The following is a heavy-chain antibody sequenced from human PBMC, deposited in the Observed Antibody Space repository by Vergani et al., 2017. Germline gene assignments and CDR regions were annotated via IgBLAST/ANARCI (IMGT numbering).Heavy chain of an antibody. J-gene: IGHJ4*02. D-gene: IGHD5-12*01. V-gene: IGHV4-61*02. CDR3: ARLNSGYGYDY. CDR2: IYTSGST. CDR1: GGSISSGSYY. Sequence: QVQLQESGPGLVKPSQTLSLTCTVSGGSISSGSYYWSWIRQPAGKGLEWIGRIYTSGSTNYNPSLKSRVTISVDTSKNQFSLKLSCVTAADTAVYYCARLNSGYGYDYWGQGTLVTVSS.